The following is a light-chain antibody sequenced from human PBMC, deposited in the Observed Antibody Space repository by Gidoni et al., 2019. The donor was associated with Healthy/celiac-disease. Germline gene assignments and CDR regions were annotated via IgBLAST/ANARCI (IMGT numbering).Light chain of an antibody. V-gene: IGKV1-9*01. J-gene: IGKJ5*01. Sequence: DIQLTQSPSFLSASVGDRVTITCRASQGISSYLAWYQQKPGKAPKLLIYAASTLQSGVPSRFSGSGSGTEFTLTISSLQPEDFGTYYCKQLNSYPITFGQGTRLEIK. CDR3: KQLNSYPIT. CDR1: QGISSY. CDR2: AAS.